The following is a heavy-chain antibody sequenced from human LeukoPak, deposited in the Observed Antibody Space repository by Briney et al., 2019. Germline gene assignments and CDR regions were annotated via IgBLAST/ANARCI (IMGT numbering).Heavy chain of an antibody. CDR3: ARDYKYAFDN. D-gene: IGHD5-24*01. CDR1: GFTFSDYS. J-gene: IGHJ4*02. Sequence: GGSLRLSCAASGFTFSDYSMNWVRQAPGKGLEWISYIGIDSGNTNYADSVKGRFTISGDRAKNSLYLQMNSLRVEDTAVYYCARDYKYAFDNWGQGTLVTVSS. CDR2: IGIDSGNT. V-gene: IGHV3-48*01.